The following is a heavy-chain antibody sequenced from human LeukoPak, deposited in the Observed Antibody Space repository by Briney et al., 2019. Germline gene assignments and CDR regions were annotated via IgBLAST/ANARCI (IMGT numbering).Heavy chain of an antibody. V-gene: IGHV4-39*01. CDR2: IYYSGST. CDR1: GGSISSSSYY. CDR3: ARGIAVAGNDAFDI. J-gene: IGHJ3*02. D-gene: IGHD6-19*01. Sequence: SETLSLTCTVSGGSISSSSYYWGWIRQPPGKGLEWIGSIYYSGSTYYNPSLKSRVTISVDTSKNQFSLKLSSVTAADTAVYYSARGIAVAGNDAFDIWGQGTMVTVSS.